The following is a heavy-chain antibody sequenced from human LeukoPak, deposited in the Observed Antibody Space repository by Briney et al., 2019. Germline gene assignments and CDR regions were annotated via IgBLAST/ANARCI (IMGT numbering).Heavy chain of an antibody. Sequence: GGSLRLPCAASGFTFSSYAMHWVRQAPGKGLEYVSAISSNGGSTYYANSVKGRFTISRDNSKNTLYLQMGSLRAEDMAVYYCASGSWELIDYWGQGTLVTVSS. V-gene: IGHV3-64*01. J-gene: IGHJ4*02. CDR1: GFTFSSYA. CDR2: ISSNGGST. D-gene: IGHD1-26*01. CDR3: ASGSWELIDY.